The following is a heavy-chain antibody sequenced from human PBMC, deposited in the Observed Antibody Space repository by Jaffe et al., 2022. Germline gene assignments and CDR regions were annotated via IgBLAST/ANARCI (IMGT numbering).Heavy chain of an antibody. CDR3: ARGRWTGIVGATGIPGELDYFDY. Sequence: QVQLVQSGAEVKKPGSSVKVSCKASGGTFSSYAISWVRQAPGQGLEWMGGIIPIFGTANYAQKFQGRVTITTDESTSTAYMELSSLRSEDTAVYYCARGRWTGIVGATGIPGELDYFDYWGQGTLVTVSS. J-gene: IGHJ4*02. CDR2: IIPIFGTA. D-gene: IGHD1-26*01. V-gene: IGHV1-69*05. CDR1: GGTFSSYA.